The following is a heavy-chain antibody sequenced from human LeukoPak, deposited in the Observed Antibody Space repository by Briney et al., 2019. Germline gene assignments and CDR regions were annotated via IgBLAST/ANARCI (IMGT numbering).Heavy chain of an antibody. D-gene: IGHD2-15*01. Sequence: SETLSLTCAVYGESLNSYYWSWVRQPPGEGLEWIGEIYESGTTEYNPSLKSRVTISMAPSKQQFSLSLSSVTAADTAVYYCARGAWATRLGSWGLGTPVIVSS. J-gene: IGHJ4*02. V-gene: IGHV4-34*01. CDR3: ARGAWATRLGS. CDR1: GESLNSYY. CDR2: IYESGTT.